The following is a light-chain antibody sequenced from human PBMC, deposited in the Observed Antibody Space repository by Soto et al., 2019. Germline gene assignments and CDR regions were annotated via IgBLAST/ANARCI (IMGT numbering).Light chain of an antibody. CDR3: QQYNSYTWT. V-gene: IGKV1-5*01. CDR1: RSVSRF. CDR2: DAS. J-gene: IGKJ1*01. Sequence: DIQLTQSPSTLSASVGDRVTITCRASRSVSRFLAWFQQKPGKAPRLLIYDASNLESGVPSRFSGSGSGTEFTLTISSLQPDDFATYYCQQYNSYTWTFGQGTKV.